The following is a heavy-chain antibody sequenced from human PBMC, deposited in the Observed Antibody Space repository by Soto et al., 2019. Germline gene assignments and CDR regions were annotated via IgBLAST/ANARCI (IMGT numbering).Heavy chain of an antibody. V-gene: IGHV4-34*01. CDR1: GGSFSGYY. D-gene: IGHD6-6*01. Sequence: SETLSLTCAVYGGSFSGYYWSWIRQPPGKGLEWIGEINHSGSTNYNPSLKSRVTISVDTSKNQFSLKLSSVTAADTAVYYCASSGYSSSSGLYFDYWGQGTLVTVSS. CDR2: INHSGST. J-gene: IGHJ4*02. CDR3: ASSGYSSSSGLYFDY.